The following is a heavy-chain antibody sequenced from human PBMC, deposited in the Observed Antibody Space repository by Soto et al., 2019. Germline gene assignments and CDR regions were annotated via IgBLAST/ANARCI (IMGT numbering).Heavy chain of an antibody. CDR2: IIPIFGTA. CDR1: GGTFSSYA. V-gene: IGHV1-69*01. D-gene: IGHD4-17*01. CDR3: ASRLGRHQLRPDYYYYGMDV. Sequence: QVQLVQSGAEVKKPGSSVKVSCMASGGTFSSYAISWVRQAPGQGLEWMGGIIPIFGTANYAQKFQGRVTITADESTSTAYMELSSLRSEDTAVYYCASRLGRHQLRPDYYYYGMDVWGQGTTVTVSS. J-gene: IGHJ6*02.